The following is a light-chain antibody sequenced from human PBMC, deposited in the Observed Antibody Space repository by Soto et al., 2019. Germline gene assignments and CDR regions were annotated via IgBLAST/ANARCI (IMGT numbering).Light chain of an antibody. CDR1: QSVSSSY. CDR2: GAS. J-gene: IGKJ1*01. Sequence: EIMLTQSPGTLSLSPGERATLSCRASQSVSSSYLAWYQQKPGQAPRLLIYGASSRATGIPDRFSGSGSGTDFTLTISRLEPEDFAVYYCQQYGSSLPWTFGQGTKVESK. CDR3: QQYGSSLPWT. V-gene: IGKV3-20*01.